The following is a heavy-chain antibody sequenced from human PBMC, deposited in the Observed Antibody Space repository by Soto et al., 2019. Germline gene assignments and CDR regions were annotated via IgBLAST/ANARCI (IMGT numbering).Heavy chain of an antibody. J-gene: IGHJ4*02. Sequence: QVLLMQSGAEVKKPGSAVKVSCTSSGGPFSSYGISWVRQVPGQGLEWLGGIIPLFGTPSYARKFQDRLTISADESTTTAYMELSSLTSEDTAMYFCARDGTIRMANLDFWGQGTLVTVSS. CDR1: GGPFSSYG. CDR2: IIPLFGTP. V-gene: IGHV1-69*01. CDR3: ARDGTIRMANLDF. D-gene: IGHD1-1*01.